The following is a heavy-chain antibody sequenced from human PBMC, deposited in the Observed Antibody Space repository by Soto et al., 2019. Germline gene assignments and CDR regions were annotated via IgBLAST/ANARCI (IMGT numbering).Heavy chain of an antibody. J-gene: IGHJ1*01. CDR3: TTDPLLGELYLDFQY. V-gene: IGHV3-15*07. Sequence: EVQLVESGGGSVKPGEFLRLSCAASGFNFSNASMNWVRQTPGKGLEWVGRVKTKTDGGTTDYAAPVKGRFTITRDDPKNPLYLQMNSLKTEDTAVYYCTTDPLLGELYLDFQYWGQGTLVTVSS. CDR1: GFNFSNAS. D-gene: IGHD3-10*01. CDR2: VKTKTDGGTT.